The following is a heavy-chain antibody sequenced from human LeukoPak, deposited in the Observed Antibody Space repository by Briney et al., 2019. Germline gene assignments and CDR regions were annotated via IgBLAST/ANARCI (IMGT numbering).Heavy chain of an antibody. CDR3: ARDYDFWSGRYYYYYYMDV. CDR1: GFTFSSYS. D-gene: IGHD3-3*01. J-gene: IGHJ6*03. V-gene: IGHV3-48*04. Sequence: GGSLRLSCSAYGFTFSSYSMNWVRQAPGKGLEWGSYISSSSSTIYYADSVKGRFTISRDNAKNSLYLQMNSLRAEDTAVYYCARDYDFWSGRYYYYYYMDVWGKGTTVTVSS. CDR2: ISSSSSTI.